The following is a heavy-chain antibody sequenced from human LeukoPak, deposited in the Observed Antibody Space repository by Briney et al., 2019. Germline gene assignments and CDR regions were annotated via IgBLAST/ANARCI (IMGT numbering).Heavy chain of an antibody. CDR2: IYYSGST. V-gene: IGHV4-39*01. J-gene: IGHJ4*02. CDR1: GGSISSSSYY. Sequence: SETLSLXCTVSGGSISSSSYYWGWNRQPPGKGPEWIGSIYYSGSTYYNPSLKSRVTISVDTSKNQFSLKLSSVTAADTAVYYCARQVAVVVAADFDYWGQGTLVTVSS. D-gene: IGHD2-15*01. CDR3: ARQVAVVVAADFDY.